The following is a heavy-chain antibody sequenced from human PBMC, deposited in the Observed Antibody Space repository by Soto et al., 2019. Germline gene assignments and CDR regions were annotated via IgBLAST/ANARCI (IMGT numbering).Heavy chain of an antibody. CDR2: IYYSGST. Sequence: QLQLQESGPGLVKPSETLSLTCTDSGGSISSSSYYWGWIRQPPGKGLEWIGSIYYSGSTYYNPSLKSRVTISVDTSKNQFSPKLTSVTAAATAVYYCARHAVHSSGFTVYWGQGTLVSVSS. CDR1: GGSISSSSYY. J-gene: IGHJ4*02. D-gene: IGHD6-19*01. CDR3: ARHAVHSSGFTVY. V-gene: IGHV4-39*01.